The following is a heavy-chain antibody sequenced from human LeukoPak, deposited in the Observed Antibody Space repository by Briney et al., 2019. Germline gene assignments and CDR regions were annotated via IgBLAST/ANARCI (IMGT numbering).Heavy chain of an antibody. CDR3: ARDQITAVTAYLDY. Sequence: PGGSLRLSCAASGFTFSGYWMSWVRQPPGMGLEWVANIKQDGREKYYVDSVKGRFTITRDNTKDSRYLQMNSLRAEDTAVYDCARDQITAVTAYLDYWGQGTLVTVAS. CDR1: GFTFSGYW. J-gene: IGHJ4*02. D-gene: IGHD2-21*02. V-gene: IGHV3-7*01. CDR2: IKQDGREK.